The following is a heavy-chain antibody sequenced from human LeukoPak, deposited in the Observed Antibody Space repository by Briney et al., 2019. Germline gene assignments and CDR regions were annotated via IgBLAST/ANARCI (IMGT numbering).Heavy chain of an antibody. D-gene: IGHD5-18*01. CDR1: GGSISSSSYY. Sequence: SETLPLTCTVSGGSISSSSYYWGWIRQPPGKGLEWIGSIYYSGSTYYNPSLKSRVTISVDTSKNQFSLKLSSVTAADTAVYYCARLATAMVTSSWFDPWGQGTLVTVSS. CDR2: IYYSGST. J-gene: IGHJ5*02. CDR3: ARLATAMVTSSWFDP. V-gene: IGHV4-39*01.